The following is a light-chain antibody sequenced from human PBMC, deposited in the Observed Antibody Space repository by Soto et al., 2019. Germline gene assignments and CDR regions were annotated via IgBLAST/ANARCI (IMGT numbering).Light chain of an antibody. Sequence: DIQLTQSPSTLSGSAVDRVTITCRASQTISSLLAWYQQQPGTAPKLLIYKASTVKSGVPSRISGSAAGTEFTLTSSSLQPDYFATYYCQHYNSYSEAFGQGTKVDIK. V-gene: IGKV1-5*03. CDR3: QHYNSYSEA. J-gene: IGKJ1*01. CDR2: KAS. CDR1: QTISSL.